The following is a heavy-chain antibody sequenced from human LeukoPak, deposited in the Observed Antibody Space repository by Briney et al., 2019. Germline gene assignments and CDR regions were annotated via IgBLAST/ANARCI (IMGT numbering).Heavy chain of an antibody. D-gene: IGHD3-10*01. CDR1: GGSISSGDYY. J-gene: IGHJ4*02. Sequence: PSETLSLTCTVSGGSISSGDYYWSWIRQPPGKGLEWIGYVYYSGSTYYNPSLKSRVTISVDTSKNQFSLKLSSVTAADTAVYYCARAGDTMVRGVINYFDYWGQGTLVTVSS. CDR3: ARAGDTMVRGVINYFDY. V-gene: IGHV4-30-4*01. CDR2: VYYSGST.